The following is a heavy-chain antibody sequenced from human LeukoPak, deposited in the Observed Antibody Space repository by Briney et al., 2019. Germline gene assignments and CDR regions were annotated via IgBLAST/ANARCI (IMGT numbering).Heavy chain of an antibody. Sequence: SETLSLTCTVSGYSISSGYYWGWIRQPPGMGLEWIGSIYHSGSTYYNPSLKSRVTISVDTSKNQFSLKLSSVTATDTAVYYCARFTLPEGWFDPWGQGTLVTVSS. V-gene: IGHV4-38-2*02. CDR1: GYSISSGYY. D-gene: IGHD3-16*01. CDR3: ARFTLPEGWFDP. J-gene: IGHJ5*02. CDR2: IYHSGST.